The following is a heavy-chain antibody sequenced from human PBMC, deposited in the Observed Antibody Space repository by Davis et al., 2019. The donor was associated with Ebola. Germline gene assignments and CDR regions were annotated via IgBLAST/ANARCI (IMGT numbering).Heavy chain of an antibody. J-gene: IGHJ4*02. CDR2: IYYSGST. CDR3: ASRSLYSSSNDY. V-gene: IGHV4-59*11. CDR1: GGPISSHY. Sequence: PSETLSLTCTVSGGPISSHYWSWIRQPPGKGLEWIGYIYYSGSTNYNPSLKSRVTISVDTSKNQFSLKLSSVTAADTAVYYCASRSLYSSSNDYWGQGTLVTVSS. D-gene: IGHD6-6*01.